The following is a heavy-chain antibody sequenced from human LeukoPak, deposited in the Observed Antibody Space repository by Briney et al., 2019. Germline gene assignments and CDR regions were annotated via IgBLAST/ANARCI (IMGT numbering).Heavy chain of an antibody. J-gene: IGHJ4*02. CDR3: AREGFGELSHFDY. V-gene: IGHV4-59*08. CDR2: IYYTGNT. CDR1: GGSISGYY. Sequence: SETLSLTCTVSGGSISGYYLTWIRQTPGKGLEWIGYIYYTGNTNYNPSLRSRVTISLDTSKTQCSLRLTSVTAADTAVYYCAREGFGELSHFDYWGQGTLVTVSS. D-gene: IGHD3-10*01.